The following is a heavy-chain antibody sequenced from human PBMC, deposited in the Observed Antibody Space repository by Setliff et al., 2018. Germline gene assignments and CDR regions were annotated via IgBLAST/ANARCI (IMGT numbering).Heavy chain of an antibody. J-gene: IGHJ6*02. Sequence: ASVKVSCKASGYTFTSYGISWVRQAPGQRLEWMGWINAGNGNTKYSQKFQGRVTITRDTSASTAYMELGSLRSEDTAVYYCAGGSYSDYYGMDVWGQGTTVTVSS. CDR1: GYTFTSYG. D-gene: IGHD1-26*01. CDR3: AGGSYSDYYGMDV. V-gene: IGHV1-3*01. CDR2: INAGNGNT.